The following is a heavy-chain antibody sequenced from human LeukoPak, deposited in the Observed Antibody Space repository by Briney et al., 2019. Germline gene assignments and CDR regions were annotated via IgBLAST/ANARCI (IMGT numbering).Heavy chain of an antibody. CDR2: INQDGSEK. J-gene: IGHJ4*02. Sequence: PGGSLRLSCTASGFTFSSYWMNWVRQAPGKGLEWVANINQDGSEKYYVDSVKGRFTISRDNSKNTLYLQMNSLRAEDTALYYCAKTGGGFIVVLVAAWGQGTLVTVSS. CDR3: AKTGGGFIVVLVAA. D-gene: IGHD2-15*01. V-gene: IGHV3-7*03. CDR1: GFTFSSYW.